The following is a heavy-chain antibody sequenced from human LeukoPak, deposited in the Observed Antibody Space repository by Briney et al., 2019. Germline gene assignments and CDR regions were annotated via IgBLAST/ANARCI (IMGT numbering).Heavy chain of an antibody. CDR1: GFTFDDYG. CDR2: INWNGGSI. J-gene: IGHJ4*02. D-gene: IGHD3-22*01. Sequence: GGSLRLSCAASGFTFDDYGMSWLRQRPGKGLEWVSGINWNGGSIGYADSVTGRITISRDNAKNSLYLQMNSLRAEDTAFYYCARMSRYDGSGYPDYWGQGTLVTVSS. CDR3: ARMSRYDGSGYPDY. V-gene: IGHV3-20*04.